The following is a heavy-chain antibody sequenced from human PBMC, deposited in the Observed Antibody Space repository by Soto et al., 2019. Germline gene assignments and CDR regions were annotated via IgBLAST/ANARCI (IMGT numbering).Heavy chain of an antibody. CDR1: EFNSSSYA. V-gene: IGHV3-23*01. CDR3: AKRSGITIFWYGMDV. Sequence: GVPMRLSCGAAEFNSSSYAMSWVSQAPGKGLEWVSAISGSGGSTYYADSVKGRFTISRDNSKNTLYLQMNSLRAEDTAVYYCAKRSGITIFWYGMDVWGQGTTVTVSS. CDR2: ISGSGGST. D-gene: IGHD3-9*01. J-gene: IGHJ6*02.